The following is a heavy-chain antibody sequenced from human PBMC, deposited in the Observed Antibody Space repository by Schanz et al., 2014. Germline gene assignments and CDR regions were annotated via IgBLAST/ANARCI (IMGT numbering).Heavy chain of an antibody. V-gene: IGHV1-18*01. CDR3: ARGGDYIVVLVAVTQEYYYHAMDV. D-gene: IGHD2-15*01. J-gene: IGHJ6*02. CDR1: GYTFTSYG. Sequence: QVQLVQSGAEVKKPGASVKVSCKASGYTFTSYGISWVRQAPGQGLEWMGWISADNGNTNYAQRLQGRVTMTTDTSTSTAYIELRSMRYDATAVYYCARGGDYIVVLVAVTQEYYYHAMDVWGQGTTVTVSS. CDR2: ISADNGNT.